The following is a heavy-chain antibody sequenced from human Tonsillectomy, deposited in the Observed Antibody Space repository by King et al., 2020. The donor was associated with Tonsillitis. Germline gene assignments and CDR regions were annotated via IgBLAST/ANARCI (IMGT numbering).Heavy chain of an antibody. Sequence: QLVQSGAEVKKPGASVKVSCKVSGYTLTELSMHWVRQAPGKGLEWMGGFDPEDGETIYAQKFQGRVTMTEDTSTDTAYMELSSLRSEDTAVYYCATDPVLGRGVDNAFDIWGQGTMVTVSS. CDR1: GYTLTELS. D-gene: IGHD3-10*01. J-gene: IGHJ3*02. CDR3: ATDPVLGRGVDNAFDI. V-gene: IGHV1-24*01. CDR2: FDPEDGET.